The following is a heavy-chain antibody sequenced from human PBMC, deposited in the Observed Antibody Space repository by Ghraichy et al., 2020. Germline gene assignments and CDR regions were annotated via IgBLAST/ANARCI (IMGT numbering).Heavy chain of an antibody. Sequence: SETLSLTCTVSGGSISSYYWSWIRQPPGKGLEWIGYSYYSGSTNYNPTLKSRVTISVDTSKNQFSLKLSSVTAADTAVSDCARGGINCSGGSCYKLNWFDPWGPGTLVTVSS. CDR3: ARGGINCSGGSCYKLNWFDP. J-gene: IGHJ5*02. CDR1: GGSISSYY. CDR2: SYYSGST. V-gene: IGHV4-59*08. D-gene: IGHD2-15*01.